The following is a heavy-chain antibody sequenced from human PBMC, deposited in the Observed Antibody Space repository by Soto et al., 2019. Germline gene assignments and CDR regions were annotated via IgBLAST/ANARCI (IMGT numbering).Heavy chain of an antibody. CDR3: ARDIVNRKQWLVLDPMAYDAFGI. CDR2: IIPIFGTA. V-gene: IGHV1-69*13. Sequence: SVKVSCKASGVTFSSYAISWVRQAPGQGLEWMGGIIPIFGTANYAQKFQGRVTITADESTSTAYMELSSLRSEDTAVYYCARDIVNRKQWLVLDPMAYDAFGIWGQGTMVTVSS. CDR1: GVTFSSYA. J-gene: IGHJ3*02. D-gene: IGHD6-19*01.